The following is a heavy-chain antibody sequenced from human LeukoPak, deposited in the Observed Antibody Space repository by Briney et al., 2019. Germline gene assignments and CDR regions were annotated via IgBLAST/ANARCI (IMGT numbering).Heavy chain of an antibody. CDR1: GGTFSSYA. CDR2: IIPIFGTA. J-gene: IGHJ5*02. Sequence: VASVKVSCKASGGTFSSYAISWVRQAPGQGLEWMGGIIPIFGTANYAQKFQGGVTITADESTSTAYMELSSLRSEDTAVYYCARRGCSSTSCYFDWFDPWGQGTLVTVSS. CDR3: ARRGCSSTSCYFDWFDP. V-gene: IGHV1-69*01. D-gene: IGHD2-2*01.